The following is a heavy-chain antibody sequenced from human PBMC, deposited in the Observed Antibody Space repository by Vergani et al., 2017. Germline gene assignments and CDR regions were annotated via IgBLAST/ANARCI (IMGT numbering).Heavy chain of an antibody. Sequence: QVQLQESGPGLVKPSETLSLTCSVSGYSIGSGFYWAWIRQSPGEGLQWLTSIHNRGKTYHNPSLKSRVSVSLDTSKNRFSLNLTSVTATDTAGYYCARSQGDYWYFDLWGPGSLVTVSS. CDR1: GYSIGSGFY. D-gene: IGHD2-21*01. CDR3: ARSQGDYWYFDL. V-gene: IGHV4-38-2*01. J-gene: IGHJ2*01. CDR2: IHNRGKT.